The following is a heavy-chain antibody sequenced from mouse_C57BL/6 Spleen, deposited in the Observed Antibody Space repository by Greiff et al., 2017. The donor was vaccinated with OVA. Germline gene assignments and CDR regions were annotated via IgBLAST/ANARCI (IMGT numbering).Heavy chain of an antibody. D-gene: IGHD3-2*02. V-gene: IGHV1-19*01. CDR2: INPYNGGT. CDR3: ARERDSSGYVPPFAY. J-gene: IGHJ3*01. Sequence: EVQLQQSGPVLVKPGASVKMSCKASGYTFTDYYMNWVKQSHGKSLEWIGVINPYNGGTSYNQKFKGKATLTVDKSSSTAYMELNSLTSEDSAVYYCARERDSSGYVPPFAYWGQGTLVTVSA. CDR1: GYTFTDYY.